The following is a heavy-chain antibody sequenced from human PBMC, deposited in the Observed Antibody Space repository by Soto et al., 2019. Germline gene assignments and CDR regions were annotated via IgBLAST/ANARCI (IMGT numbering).Heavy chain of an antibody. CDR2: ISAYNGNT. D-gene: IGHD2-2*01. CDR1: GYTFTSYG. CDR3: ARDKVRGPGDYYYYGMDV. J-gene: IGHJ6*02. Sequence: ASVKVSCKASGYTFTSYGISWVRQAPGQGLEWMEWISAYNGNTNYAQKLQGRVTMTTDTSTSTAYMELRSLRSDDTAVYYCARDKVRGPGDYYYYGMDVWGQGTTVTVSS. V-gene: IGHV1-18*01.